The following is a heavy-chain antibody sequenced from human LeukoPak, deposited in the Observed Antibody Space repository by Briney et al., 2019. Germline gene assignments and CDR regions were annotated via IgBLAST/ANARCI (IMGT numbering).Heavy chain of an antibody. V-gene: IGHV3-23*01. Sequence: PGGSLRLSCAASGFTFSNYAMNWVRQAPGKGLEWVSSISSSGGSTYYADSVKGRFTISRDNSKNTLYLQMNSLRAEDTALYYCARDRGSYGYGASDYWGQGTLVTVSS. CDR1: GFTFSNYA. CDR2: ISSSGGST. CDR3: ARDRGSYGYGASDY. J-gene: IGHJ4*02. D-gene: IGHD5-18*01.